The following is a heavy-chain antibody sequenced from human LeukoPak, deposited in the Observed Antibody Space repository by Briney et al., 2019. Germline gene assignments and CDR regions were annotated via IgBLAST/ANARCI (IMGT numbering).Heavy chain of an antibody. Sequence: GGSLRLSCAASGFTFSSYWMSWVRQAPGKGLEWVANIKQDGSEKYYVDSVKGRFTISRDNAKNSLYLQMNSLRAEDTAVYYCARGRPITPYYFDYWGQGTLVTVSS. V-gene: IGHV3-7*04. D-gene: IGHD3-10*01. CDR3: ARGRPITPYYFDY. CDR2: IKQDGSEK. CDR1: GFTFSSYW. J-gene: IGHJ4*02.